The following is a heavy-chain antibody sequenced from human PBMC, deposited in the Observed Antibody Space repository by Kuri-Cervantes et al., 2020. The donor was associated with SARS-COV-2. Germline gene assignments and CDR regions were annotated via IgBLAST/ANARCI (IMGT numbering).Heavy chain of an antibody. CDR3: ARKYYDILTGYYTEDC. V-gene: IGHV3-74*01. Sequence: GESLKISCAASGFTFSGHWIHWVRQAPGKGLVWVSRINSDGSSTSYADSVKGRFTISRDNAKNTLYLQMNSLRAEDTAVYYCARKYYDILTGYYTEDCWGQGTLVTVSS. J-gene: IGHJ4*02. CDR1: GFTFSGHW. CDR2: INSDGSST. D-gene: IGHD3-9*01.